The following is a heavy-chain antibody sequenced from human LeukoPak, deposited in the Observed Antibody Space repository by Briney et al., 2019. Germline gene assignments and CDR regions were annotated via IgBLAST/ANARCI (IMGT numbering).Heavy chain of an antibody. CDR1: GYTFTVYF. D-gene: IGHD3-10*01. V-gene: IGHV1-2*02. CDR3: ARSGFGSGISFDL. Sequence: ASVKVSCKASGYTFTVYFIHWLRQAPGRGLEWIGWINPNSGDTSYAQKFQGRVTMTRDTSISTAYMELSTLRSDDTAVYYCARSGFGSGISFDLWGQGTLVTVSS. CDR2: INPNSGDT. J-gene: IGHJ5*02.